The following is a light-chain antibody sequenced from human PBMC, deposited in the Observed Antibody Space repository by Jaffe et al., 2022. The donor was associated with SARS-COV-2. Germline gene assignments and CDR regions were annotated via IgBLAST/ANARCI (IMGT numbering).Light chain of an antibody. J-gene: IGKJ4*01. CDR3: QQRINWPLT. Sequence: EIVLTQSPATLSLSPGERATLSCRASQSVSSYVAWYQQKAGQAPRLLIYDASNRATGIPARFSGSGSGTDFTLTISSLEPEDFAVYYCQQRINWPLTFGGGTKVEIK. CDR2: DAS. CDR1: QSVSSY. V-gene: IGKV3-11*01.